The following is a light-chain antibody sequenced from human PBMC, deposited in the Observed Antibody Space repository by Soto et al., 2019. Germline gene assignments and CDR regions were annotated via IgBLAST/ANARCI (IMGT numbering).Light chain of an antibody. CDR2: GAS. V-gene: IGKV3-20*01. CDR1: QSVSSSY. Sequence: EIVLTQSPGTLSLSPGERATLSCRASQSVSSSYLAWYQQKPGQAPRLLIYGASSRATGIPDRFSGSGSGIDFSLTISRLEPEDFAVYYCHQYGSSFSFTFGPGTKVDIK. CDR3: HQYGSSFSFT. J-gene: IGKJ3*01.